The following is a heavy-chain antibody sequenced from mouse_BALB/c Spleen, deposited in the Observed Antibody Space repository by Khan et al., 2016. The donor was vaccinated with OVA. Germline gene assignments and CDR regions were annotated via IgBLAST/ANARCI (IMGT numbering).Heavy chain of an antibody. Sequence: QVQLKESGAELAKPGASVKMSCKASGYTFTNYWMHWVKQRPGQGLDWIGFINPSTDYTEYNQKFKDKATLTADKSSSTAYMQLTSLTSEDSALYYCVNHSNTSAWFTYWGQGTLVTVSA. CDR1: GYTFTNYW. CDR2: INPSTDYT. J-gene: IGHJ3*01. D-gene: IGHD2-5*01. V-gene: IGHV1-7*01. CDR3: VNHSNTSAWFTY.